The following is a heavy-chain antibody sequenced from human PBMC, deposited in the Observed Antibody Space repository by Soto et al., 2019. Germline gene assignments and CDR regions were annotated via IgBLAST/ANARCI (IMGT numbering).Heavy chain of an antibody. Sequence: GGSLRLCCAASGVTFCTYAMSWVRQAPRKGLEWVSAISGNGGDYTYYADSVKGRFTISRDNSKNTLYLQMNSLRAEDTAVYYCVPLCRYCSTTTPSWGQGTLVTVSS. J-gene: IGHJ4*02. CDR3: VPLCRYCSTTTPS. CDR2: ISGNGGDYT. V-gene: IGHV3-23*01. CDR1: GVTFCTYA. D-gene: IGHD2-2*01.